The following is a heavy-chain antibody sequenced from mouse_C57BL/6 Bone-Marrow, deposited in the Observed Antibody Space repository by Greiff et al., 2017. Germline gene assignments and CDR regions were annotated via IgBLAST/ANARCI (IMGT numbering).Heavy chain of an antibody. CDR1: GYTFTNYW. V-gene: IGHV1-63*01. CDR2: IYPGGGYT. CDR3: ARFALGRYAMDY. J-gene: IGHJ4*01. D-gene: IGHD4-1*01. Sequence: VQRVESGAELVRPGTSVKMSCKASGYTFTNYWIGWAKQRPGHGLEWIGDIYPGGGYTNYNEKFKGKATLTADKSSSTAYMQFSSLTSDDSAIYYCARFALGRYAMDYWGQGTSVTVSS.